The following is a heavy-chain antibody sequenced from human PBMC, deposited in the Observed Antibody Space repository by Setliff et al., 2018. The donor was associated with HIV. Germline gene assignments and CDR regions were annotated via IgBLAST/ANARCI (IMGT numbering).Heavy chain of an antibody. V-gene: IGHV4-39*07. CDR3: ARVFVDTAVLRVLEYYFDS. Sequence: SETLSLTCTVSGGSISSSSYYWGWVRQPPGKGLEWIGSMYYSGSTYYTPSLKSRITISLDTSKNQFSLRMRSVAAADPAVYYCARVFVDTAVLRVLEYYFDSWGRGTLVTVS. D-gene: IGHD5-18*01. CDR1: GGSISSSSYY. J-gene: IGHJ4*02. CDR2: MYYSGST.